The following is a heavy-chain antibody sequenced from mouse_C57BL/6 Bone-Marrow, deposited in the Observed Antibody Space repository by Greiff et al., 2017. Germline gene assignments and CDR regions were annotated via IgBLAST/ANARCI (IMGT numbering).Heavy chain of an antibody. D-gene: IGHD2-4*01. Sequence: EVQRVESGGGLVKPGGSLKLSCAASGFTFSDYGMHWVRQAPEKGLEWVAYISSGSSTIYYADTVKGRFTISRDNAKNTLFLQMTSLRSEDTAMYYCADDYDWFAYWGQGTLVTVSA. CDR3: ADDYDWFAY. J-gene: IGHJ3*01. CDR1: GFTFSDYG. CDR2: ISSGSSTI. V-gene: IGHV5-17*01.